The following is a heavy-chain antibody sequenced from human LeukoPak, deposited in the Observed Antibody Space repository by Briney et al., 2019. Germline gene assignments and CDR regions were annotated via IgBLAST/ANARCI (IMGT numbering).Heavy chain of an antibody. J-gene: IGHJ4*02. V-gene: IGHV4-39*01. Sequence: SETLSLTCTVSGGSISSSSYYWGWIRQPPGKGLEWIGSIYYSGSTYYNPSLKSRVTISIDTSKNQFSLKPSSVTAADTAVYFCARQGPVVAATEYYFDYWGQGTLVTVSS. CDR1: GGSISSSSYY. D-gene: IGHD2-15*01. CDR2: IYYSGST. CDR3: ARQGPVVAATEYYFDY.